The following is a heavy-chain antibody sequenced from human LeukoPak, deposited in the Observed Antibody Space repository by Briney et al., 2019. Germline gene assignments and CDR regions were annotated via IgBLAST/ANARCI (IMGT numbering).Heavy chain of an antibody. Sequence: SQTLSLTCTVSGGSISSGSYFWSWIRQPAGKGLEWIGRIYTSGNTNYSPSLKSRVTISVDRSKNQFSLKLSSVTAADTAVYYCARGQPQLGYMDVWGKGTTVTVSS. D-gene: IGHD1-1*01. J-gene: IGHJ6*03. CDR3: ARGQPQLGYMDV. CDR2: IYTSGNT. CDR1: GGSISSGSYF. V-gene: IGHV4-61*02.